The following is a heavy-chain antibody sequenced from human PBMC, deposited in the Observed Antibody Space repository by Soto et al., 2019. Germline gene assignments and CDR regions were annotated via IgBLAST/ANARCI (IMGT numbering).Heavy chain of an antibody. CDR2: IYYSWST. Sequence: QLQLQESGPGLVKPSETLSLTCTVSGGSISSSSYYWGWIRQPPGKGLEWIGSIYYSWSTYYNPSLKSRVTISVDTSKNQFSLKLSSVTAADTAVYYCVLSTGYYFYFDYWGQGTLVTVSS. CDR1: GGSISSSSYY. J-gene: IGHJ4*02. D-gene: IGHD3-22*01. V-gene: IGHV4-39*01. CDR3: VLSTGYYFYFDY.